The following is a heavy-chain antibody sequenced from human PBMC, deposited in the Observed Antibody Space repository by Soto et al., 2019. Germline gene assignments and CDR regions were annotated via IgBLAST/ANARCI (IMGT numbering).Heavy chain of an antibody. V-gene: IGHV3-23*01. Sequence: VRPAPAKGRERISEISGSGYSTNYADSVRGRFTISRDNSKNTLYLQMNSLRAGDTAVYYCAKTWSYYFDYWGQGTLVTVSS. CDR2: ISGSGYST. CDR3: AKTWSYYFDY. D-gene: IGHD2-8*01. J-gene: IGHJ4*02.